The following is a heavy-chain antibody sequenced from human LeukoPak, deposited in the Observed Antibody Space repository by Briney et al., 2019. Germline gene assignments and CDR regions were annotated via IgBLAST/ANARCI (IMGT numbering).Heavy chain of an antibody. CDR1: GGSFSGYY. J-gene: IGHJ4*02. V-gene: IGHV4-34*01. CDR2: INHSGST. CDR3: ARGRRLSLIVVVVAATGNYFDY. Sequence: SETLSLTCAVYGGSFSGYYWSWIRQPPGKGLEWIGEINHSGSTNYNPSLKSRVTISVDTSKNQFSLKLSSVTAADTAVYYCARGRRLSLIVVVVAATGNYFDYWGQGTLSPSPQ. D-gene: IGHD2-15*01.